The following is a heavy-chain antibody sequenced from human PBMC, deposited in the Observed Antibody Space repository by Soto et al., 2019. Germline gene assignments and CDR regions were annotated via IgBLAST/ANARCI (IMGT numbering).Heavy chain of an antibody. CDR3: ARDLPPVGY. CDR2: ISAYNGNT. CDR1: GYTFSSYH. Sequence: QIQLVQSGAEVKKPGASVKVSCKASGYTFSSYHITWVRQAPGQGLEWMGWISAYNGNTNYAQNLQGRVTMTPDPSTSTAYMELRSLRSDDTAVYYCARDLPPVGYWGQGTLVTVSS. J-gene: IGHJ4*02. V-gene: IGHV1-18*01.